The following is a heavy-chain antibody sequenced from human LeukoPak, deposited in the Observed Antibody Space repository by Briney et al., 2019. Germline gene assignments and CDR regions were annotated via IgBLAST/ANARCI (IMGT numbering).Heavy chain of an antibody. D-gene: IGHD5-18*01. CDR2: ISSSSSYI. CDR1: GFTVSSNY. V-gene: IGHV3-21*01. J-gene: IGHJ4*02. CDR3: ARAAAMAEGFDY. Sequence: GGSLRLSCAASGFTVSSNYMSWVRQAPGKGLEWVSSISSSSSYIYYADSVKGRFTISRDNAKNSLYLQMNSLRAEDTAVYYCARAAAMAEGFDYWGQGTLVTVSS.